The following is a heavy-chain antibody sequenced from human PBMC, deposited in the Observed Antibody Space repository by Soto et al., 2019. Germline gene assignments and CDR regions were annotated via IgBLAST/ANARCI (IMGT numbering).Heavy chain of an antibody. V-gene: IGHV3-53*01. CDR3: ARDPSTTGYYGLDV. Sequence: GSLRLSCAAXGFTVKNYQMNWVRQAPGKGLEWVSVIYSGGVTYYPDSVKGRFTTIRDTSKNTVYLQMNSLRADDTAMYYCARDPSTTGYYGLDVWGQGTTVTVSS. CDR1: GFTVKNYQ. J-gene: IGHJ6*02. CDR2: IYSGGVT.